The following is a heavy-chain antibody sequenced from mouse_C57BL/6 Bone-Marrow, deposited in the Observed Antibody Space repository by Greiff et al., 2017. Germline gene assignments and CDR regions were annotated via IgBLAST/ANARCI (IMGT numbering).Heavy chain of an antibody. Sequence: QVQLQQSGAELVRPGASVTLSCKASGYTFTDYEMHWVKQTPVHGLEWIGAIDPETGGTAYNQKFKGKAILTADKSSSTAYMELRSLTSEDSAVYDCTRGAYYFDYWGQGTTLTVSS. J-gene: IGHJ2*01. CDR1: GYTFTDYE. V-gene: IGHV1-15*01. CDR2: IDPETGGT. CDR3: TRGAYYFDY.